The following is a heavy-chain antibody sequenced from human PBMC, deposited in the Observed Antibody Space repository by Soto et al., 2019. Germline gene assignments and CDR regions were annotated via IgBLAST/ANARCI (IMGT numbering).Heavy chain of an antibody. V-gene: IGHV1-18*01. Sequence: ASVKVSCKASGYTFTSYGISWVRQAPGQGLEWMGWISAYNGNTNYAQKLQGRVTMTTDTSTSTAYMELRSLRSDDTAVYYCARGDDTSGHYSKFHYWGQGTQVPVSS. D-gene: IGHD3-22*01. J-gene: IGHJ4*02. CDR1: GYTFTSYG. CDR3: ARGDDTSGHYSKFHY. CDR2: ISAYNGNT.